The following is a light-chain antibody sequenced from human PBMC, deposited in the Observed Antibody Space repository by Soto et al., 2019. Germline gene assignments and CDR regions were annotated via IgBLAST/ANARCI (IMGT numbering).Light chain of an antibody. CDR1: SRDVGGYNY. CDR2: DVS. Sequence: QSALPQPASVSASPGQSITISCTGTSRDVGGYNYVSWYQQHPGKAPKLMIYDVSNRPSGVSNRFSGSKSGNTASLTTSGLQAEDEADYSCSSYTSSSPYVCGTGTKVTVL. J-gene: IGLJ1*01. CDR3: SSYTSSSPYV. V-gene: IGLV2-14*01.